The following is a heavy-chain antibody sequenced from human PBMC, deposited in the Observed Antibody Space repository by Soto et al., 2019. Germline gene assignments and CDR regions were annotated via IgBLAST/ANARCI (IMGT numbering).Heavy chain of an antibody. CDR2: IDSRSSSDYI. CDR3: AKDGGWGFLDS. D-gene: IGHD3-16*01. Sequence: GGALRLSCVASGFPFNTYTMIWVRQAPGKRLEWVSSIDSRSSSDYIYYADSVKGRFTISRDNARNSLYLQMNSLRVEDTAVYYCAKDGGWGFLDSWGRGTLVTVYS. V-gene: IGHV3-21*01. J-gene: IGHJ4*02. CDR1: GFPFNTYT.